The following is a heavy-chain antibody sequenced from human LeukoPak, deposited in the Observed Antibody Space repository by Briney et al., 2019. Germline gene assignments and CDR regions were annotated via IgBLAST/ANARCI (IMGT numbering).Heavy chain of an antibody. CDR3: ARDPYYYGSGSPLYFDY. J-gene: IGHJ4*02. D-gene: IGHD3-10*01. Sequence: GGSLRLSCAASGFTFSSYWMSWVRQAPGKGLEWVANIKQDGSEKYYVDSVKGRFTISRDNAKNSLYLQMNSLRAEDTAVYYCARDPYYYGSGSPLYFDYWGQGTLVTVSS. CDR1: GFTFSSYW. CDR2: IKQDGSEK. V-gene: IGHV3-7*01.